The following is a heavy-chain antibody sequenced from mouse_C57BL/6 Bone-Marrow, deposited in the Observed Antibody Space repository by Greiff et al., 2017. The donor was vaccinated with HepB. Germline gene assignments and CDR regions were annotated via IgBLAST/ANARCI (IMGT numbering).Heavy chain of an antibody. D-gene: IGHD1-1*01. V-gene: IGHV1-55*01. CDR1: GYTFTSYW. Sequence: VQLQQPGAELVKPGASVKMSCKASGYTFTSYWITWVKQRPGQGLEWIGDIYPGSGSTNYYEKFKSKATLTVDTSSSTAYMQLSSLTSEDSAVYYCAREIYYYGSGAYWGQGTLVTVSA. CDR2: IYPGSGST. CDR3: AREIYYYGSGAY. J-gene: IGHJ3*01.